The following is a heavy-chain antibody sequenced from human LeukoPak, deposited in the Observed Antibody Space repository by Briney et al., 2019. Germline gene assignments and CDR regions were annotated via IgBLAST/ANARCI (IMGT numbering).Heavy chain of an antibody. CDR1: GGSFSGYY. D-gene: IGHD3-22*01. CDR3: ARQYYYDSSGVDP. Sequence: SETLSLTCAVYGGSFSGYYWSWIRQPPGKGLEWIGEINHSGSTNYNPSLKSRVTISVDTSKNHFSLRLSSVTAADTAVYYCARQYYYDSSGVDPWGQGTLVTVSS. V-gene: IGHV4-34*01. CDR2: INHSGST. J-gene: IGHJ5*02.